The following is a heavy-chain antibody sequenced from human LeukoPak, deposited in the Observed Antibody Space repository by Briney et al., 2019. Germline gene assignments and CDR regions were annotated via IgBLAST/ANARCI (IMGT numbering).Heavy chain of an antibody. V-gene: IGHV3-9*01. J-gene: IGHJ4*02. CDR3: AKASILVGASPIDY. CDR2: ISWNSGSI. D-gene: IGHD3-16*01. Sequence: GGSLRLSCAASGFTFDDYAMHWVRQAPGKGLEWVSGISWNSGSIGCADSVKGRFTISRDNAKNSLYLQMNSLRAEDTALYYCAKASILVGASPIDYWGQGTLVTVSS. CDR1: GFTFDDYA.